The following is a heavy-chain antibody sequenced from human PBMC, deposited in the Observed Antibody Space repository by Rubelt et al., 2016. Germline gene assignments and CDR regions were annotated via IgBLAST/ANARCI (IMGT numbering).Heavy chain of an antibody. CDR1: GFTFGDYA. D-gene: IGHD5-24*01. J-gene: IGHJ4*02. Sequence: GESGGGLVQPGRSLRLSCTASGFTFGDYAMSWFRQAPGKGLEWVGFIRSKAYGGTTEYAASVKGRFTISRDDSKSIAYLQMNSLKTEDTAVYYCTKVEMATISDYFDFWGQGTLVTVSA. CDR3: TKVEMATISDYFDF. CDR2: IRSKAYGGTT. V-gene: IGHV3-49*03.